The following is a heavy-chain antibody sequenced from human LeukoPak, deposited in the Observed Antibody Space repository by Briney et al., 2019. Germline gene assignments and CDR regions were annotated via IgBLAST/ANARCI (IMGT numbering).Heavy chain of an antibody. J-gene: IGHJ5*02. V-gene: IGHV3-30*02. CDR3: VNSGFDP. CDR2: IHYDATNE. D-gene: IGHD3-10*01. Sequence: GGSLRLSCAASGFTFSSYGMHWVRQAPGKGLEWVAFIHYDATNEYYADSVKGRFTISRDNFKNTLSLQMNGLRVEDTALYYCVNSGFDPWGQGTLVTVSS. CDR1: GFTFSSYG.